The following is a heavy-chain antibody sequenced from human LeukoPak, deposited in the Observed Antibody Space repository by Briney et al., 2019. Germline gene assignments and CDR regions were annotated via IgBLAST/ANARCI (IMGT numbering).Heavy chain of an antibody. CDR2: ISGSGLGT. D-gene: IGHD2/OR15-2a*01. CDR3: ARDSSTYAGPPDY. CDR1: GSTFDNYA. J-gene: IGHJ4*02. V-gene: IGHV3-23*01. Sequence: GGSLRLSCVASGSTFDNYAMNWVRQAPGKGLEWVSGISGSGLGTHYADSVKGRFTISRDNSKNSLFLQMNSLRAEDTAVYYCARDSSTYAGPPDYWGQGTLVTVSS.